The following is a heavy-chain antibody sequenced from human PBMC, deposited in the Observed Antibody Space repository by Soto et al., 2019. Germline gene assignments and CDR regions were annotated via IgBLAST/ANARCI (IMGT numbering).Heavy chain of an antibody. D-gene: IGHD2-2*03. CDR3: ARDLGSCSSTSCRPFDY. Sequence: QVQLRESGPGLVKTSGTLSLTCAVSGGSISTITWWSWVRQPPGKGLQWIGEIYHSGSTNYNPSLSSRVTLSVDPSQHQFSLELSSVTAADTAVYYCARDLGSCSSTSCRPFDYWGQGTLVTVSS. V-gene: IGHV4-4*02. J-gene: IGHJ4*02. CDR2: IYHSGST. CDR1: GGSISTITW.